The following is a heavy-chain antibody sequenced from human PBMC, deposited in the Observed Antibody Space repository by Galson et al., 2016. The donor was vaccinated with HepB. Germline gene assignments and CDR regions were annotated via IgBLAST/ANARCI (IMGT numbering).Heavy chain of an antibody. Sequence: TLSLTCTVSGDSISSSDYYWSWIRQHPGKGLEWVGLIYYSGSTYFNPSLESRVTMSSDTSKNQFSLKLTSVTAADTAVYYCARFYQGRNWYFDPWGRGTPVTVSS. D-gene: IGHD2-2*01. CDR1: GDSISSSDYY. V-gene: IGHV4-31*03. CDR3: ARFYQGRNWYFDP. CDR2: IYYSGST. J-gene: IGHJ2*01.